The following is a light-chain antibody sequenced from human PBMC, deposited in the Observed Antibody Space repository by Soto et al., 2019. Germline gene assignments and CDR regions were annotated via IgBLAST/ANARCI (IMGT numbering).Light chain of an antibody. J-gene: IGLJ3*02. CDR1: SSDIGGYNY. V-gene: IGLV2-14*03. Sequence: QSVLTQPASVSGSPGQSITISCTGTSSDIGGYNYVSWYQQHPGKAPKLIIYDVSNRPSGISNRFSGSKSGNTASLTISGLQAEDEADYYCSSYTSTNTVLFGGVTKLTVL. CDR2: DVS. CDR3: SSYTSTNTVL.